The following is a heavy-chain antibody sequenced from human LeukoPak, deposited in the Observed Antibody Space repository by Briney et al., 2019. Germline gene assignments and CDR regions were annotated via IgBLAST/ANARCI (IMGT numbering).Heavy chain of an antibody. J-gene: IGHJ5*02. Sequence: KASETLSLTCTVSGGSISSYYWSWLRQPPGKGLEWIGYIYYSGSTNYNPSLKSRVTISVDTSKNQFSLKLSSVTAADTAVYYCARSSIKRSWFDPWGQGTLVTVSS. D-gene: IGHD3-10*01. CDR2: IYYSGST. CDR3: ARSSIKRSWFDP. CDR1: GGSISSYY. V-gene: IGHV4-59*01.